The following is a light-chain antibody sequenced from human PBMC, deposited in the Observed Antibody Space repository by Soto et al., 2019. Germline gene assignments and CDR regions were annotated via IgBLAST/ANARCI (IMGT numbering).Light chain of an antibody. CDR1: QSVLYSSNNQNY. V-gene: IGKV4-1*01. CDR3: QQYYSSPLP. CDR2: WAS. Sequence: DIVMTQSLDSLAVSLGERATINCKSSQSVLYSSNNQNYLAWYQQKPGQPPKLLIYWASTRESGVPDRFSGSGSGTDFTLTISSLQAGDVAVYYCQQYYSSPLPFGGGTKVEIK. J-gene: IGKJ4*01.